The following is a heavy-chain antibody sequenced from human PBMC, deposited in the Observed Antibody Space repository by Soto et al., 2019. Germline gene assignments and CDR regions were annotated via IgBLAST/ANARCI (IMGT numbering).Heavy chain of an antibody. CDR3: ARSSPHSGYYAPCDY. CDR2: IYYSRST. Sequence: QLQLQESGPGLVKPSETLSLTCTVSGGSISSSSYYWGWIRQPPGKGLEWIGSIYYSRSTYYNPSLKSRVTISVDTSKNQFSLKLSSVTAADTAVYYCARSSPHSGYYAPCDYWGQGTLVTVSS. V-gene: IGHV4-39*01. D-gene: IGHD3-22*01. CDR1: GGSISSSSYY. J-gene: IGHJ4*02.